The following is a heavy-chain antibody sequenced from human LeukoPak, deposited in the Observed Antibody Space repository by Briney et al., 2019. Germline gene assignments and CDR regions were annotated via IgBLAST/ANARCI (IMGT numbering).Heavy chain of an antibody. CDR1: GFTLSSYW. V-gene: IGHV3-7*01. D-gene: IGHD3-22*01. CDR2: IKQDGREK. J-gene: IGHJ4*02. Sequence: GGSLRLSCAASGFTLSSYWMSWVRQAPGKGVEWVANIKQDGREKYYVDSVKGRFTISRDNAKNSLYLQMHSLRADDTAVYYCARGLRNDFDYWGQGTLVTVSS. CDR3: ARGLRNDFDY.